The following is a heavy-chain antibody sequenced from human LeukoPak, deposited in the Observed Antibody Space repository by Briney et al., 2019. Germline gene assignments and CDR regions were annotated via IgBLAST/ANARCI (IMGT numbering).Heavy chain of an antibody. Sequence: ASVKVSCKASGYTFTSYGISWVRQAPGQGLEWMGWISAYNGSTNYAQKLQGRVTMTTDTSTSTAYMELRSLRSDDTAVYYCARARRDGYNSDAFDIWGQGTMVTVSS. CDR3: ARARRDGYNSDAFDI. D-gene: IGHD5-24*01. CDR1: GYTFTSYG. CDR2: ISAYNGST. J-gene: IGHJ3*02. V-gene: IGHV1-18*01.